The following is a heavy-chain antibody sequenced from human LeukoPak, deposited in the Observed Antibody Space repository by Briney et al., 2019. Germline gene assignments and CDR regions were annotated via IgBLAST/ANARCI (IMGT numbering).Heavy chain of an antibody. Sequence: SETLSLTCTVYGGSISSDYWSWIRQPPGRGLEWIGYISYSGSPNYNPSLKSRVTISVDTSKNQFYLKLSSVTAADTAVYYCASSVEMATITHWGQGTLVTVSS. CDR3: ASSVEMATITH. CDR2: ISYSGSP. D-gene: IGHD5-24*01. CDR1: GGSISSDY. J-gene: IGHJ4*02. V-gene: IGHV4-59*08.